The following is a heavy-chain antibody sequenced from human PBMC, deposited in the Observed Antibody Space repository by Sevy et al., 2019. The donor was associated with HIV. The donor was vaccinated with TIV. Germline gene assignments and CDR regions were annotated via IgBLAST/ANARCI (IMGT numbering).Heavy chain of an antibody. CDR1: GFTFSSYW. CDR3: ARAEAGTYCGGDCYPYYFDY. CDR2: IKQDGSEK. Sequence: GGSLRLSCAASGFTFSSYWMSWVRQAPGKGLEWVANIKQDGSEKYYVDSVKGRFTISRDNAKNSLYLQMNSLRAEDTAGYYCARAEAGTYCGGDCYPYYFDYWGQGTLVTVSS. J-gene: IGHJ4*02. V-gene: IGHV3-7*01. D-gene: IGHD2-21*02.